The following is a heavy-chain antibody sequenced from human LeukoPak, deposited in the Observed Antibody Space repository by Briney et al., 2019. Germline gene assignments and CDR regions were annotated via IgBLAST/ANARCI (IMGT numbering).Heavy chain of an antibody. CDR1: GYTFTSYD. Sequence: ASVKVSCTASGYTFTSYDINWVRQATGQGLEWMGWMNPNSGNTGYAQKFQGRVTMTRNTSISTAYMELSSLRSEDTAVYYCARGQKWLRSLNYWGQGTLVTVSS. CDR2: MNPNSGNT. J-gene: IGHJ4*02. V-gene: IGHV1-8*01. D-gene: IGHD5-12*01. CDR3: ARGQKWLRSLNY.